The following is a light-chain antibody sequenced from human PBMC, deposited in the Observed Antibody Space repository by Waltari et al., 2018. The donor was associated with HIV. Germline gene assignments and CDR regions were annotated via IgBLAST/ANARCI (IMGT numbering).Light chain of an antibody. Sequence: DIVMSQSPDPLAVSLGERATINCKSSQSVLNNSTSKNYIGRYQQKLGQPPKPLMYRASTRKSGVPDRVRGSASGTDFPLTVSSVQAEDVAVYYCQKYYSTPDTNVQRNKMEIK. CDR2: RAS. V-gene: IGKV4-1*01. J-gene: IGKJ2*01. CDR3: QKYYSTPDT. CDR1: QSVLNNSTSKNY.